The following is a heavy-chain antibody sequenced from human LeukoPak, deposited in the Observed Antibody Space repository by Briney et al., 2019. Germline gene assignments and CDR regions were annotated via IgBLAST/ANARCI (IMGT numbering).Heavy chain of an antibody. CDR1: GFTFSSYA. V-gene: IGHV3-64*01. CDR2: ISSNGGST. CDR3: ARTKPYYYDSSGYYYPPDYYYGMDV. D-gene: IGHD3-22*01. Sequence: GGSLRLSCAASGFTFSSYAMHWVRQAPGKGLDYVSAISSNGGSTYYANSVKGRFTISRDNSKNTLYLQMGSLRAEDMAVYYCARTKPYYYDSSGYYYPPDYYYGMDVWGQGTTVTVSS. J-gene: IGHJ6*02.